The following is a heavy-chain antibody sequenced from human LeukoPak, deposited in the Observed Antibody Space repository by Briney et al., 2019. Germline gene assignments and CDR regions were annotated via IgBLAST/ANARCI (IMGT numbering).Heavy chain of an antibody. D-gene: IGHD3-3*01. CDR3: ARESFLEWLLKYNRFDP. V-gene: IGHV1-2*02. CDR2: INPNSGGT. Sequence: ASVRASCKASGYTFTGYYMHWVRQAPGQGLEWMGWINPNSGGTNYAQKFQGRVTMTRDTSISTAYMELSRLRSDDTAVYYCARESFLEWLLKYNRFDPWGQGTLVTVSS. J-gene: IGHJ5*02. CDR1: GYTFTGYY.